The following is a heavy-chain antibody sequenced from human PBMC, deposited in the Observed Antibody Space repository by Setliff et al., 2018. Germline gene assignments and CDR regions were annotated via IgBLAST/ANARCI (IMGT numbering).Heavy chain of an antibody. V-gene: IGHV4-39*07. Sequence: PSETLSLTCTVSGGSISSSSYYWGWIRQPPGKGLEWIGSIYYSGSTYYNPSLKSRVTISVDTSKNQFSLKLSSVTAADTAVYYCARDPLGEIAVAGHDAFDIWGQGTMVTVS. J-gene: IGHJ3*02. D-gene: IGHD6-19*01. CDR2: IYYSGST. CDR1: GGSISSSSYY. CDR3: ARDPLGEIAVAGHDAFDI.